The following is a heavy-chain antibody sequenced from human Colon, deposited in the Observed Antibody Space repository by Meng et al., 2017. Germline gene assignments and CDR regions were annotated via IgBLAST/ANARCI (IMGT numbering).Heavy chain of an antibody. D-gene: IGHD4-17*01. CDR3: ARSGGDYSRVEY. Sequence: ASVKDSCKASGYTFSGYIVHWVRQAPGQGLEWMGWINPNSGVTNYAQRFQGRVTMTRDTSISTAYMELSRLRSDDTAVYYCARSGGDYSRVEYWGQGTLVTVSS. CDR1: GYTFSGYI. J-gene: IGHJ4*02. CDR2: INPNSGVT. V-gene: IGHV1-2*02.